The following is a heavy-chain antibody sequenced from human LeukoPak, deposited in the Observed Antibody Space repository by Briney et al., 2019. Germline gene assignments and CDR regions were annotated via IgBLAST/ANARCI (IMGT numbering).Heavy chain of an antibody. D-gene: IGHD3-22*01. CDR3: ARHSGSSGYSPFDY. J-gene: IGHJ4*02. CDR2: IYYSGST. CDR1: GGSISSYY. Sequence: SETLSLTCTVSGGSISSYYWSWIRQPPGKGLEWIGYIYYSGSTNYNPSLKSRVTISVDTSKNQFSLKLSSVTAADTAVYYCARHSGSSGYSPFDYWGQGTLVTVSS. V-gene: IGHV4-59*08.